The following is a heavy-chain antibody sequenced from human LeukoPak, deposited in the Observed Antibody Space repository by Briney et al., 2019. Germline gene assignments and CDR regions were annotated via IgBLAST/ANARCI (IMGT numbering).Heavy chain of an antibody. V-gene: IGHV3-43*02. CDR1: GFTFDDYA. CDR3: ARESERSGWYDY. CDR2: ISGDGGST. D-gene: IGHD6-19*01. Sequence: GVSLRLSCAASGFTFDDYAIHWVRQAPGKGLEWVSLISGDGGSTFYADSVKGRFTISRDNSKNSLYLQMSSLRSEDTALYYCARESERSGWYDYWGQGTLVTVSS. J-gene: IGHJ4*02.